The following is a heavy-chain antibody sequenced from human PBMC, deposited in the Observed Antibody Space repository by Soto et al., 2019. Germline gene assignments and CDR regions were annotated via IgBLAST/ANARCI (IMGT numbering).Heavy chain of an antibody. CDR1: GFTFNVYY. CDR2: IKNDGSEQ. Sequence: EVQLVESGGGLVQPGGSLRLSCEASGFTFNVYYMTWVRQAPGKGLEWVASIKNDGSEQYYVDSVKGRFTISRDNAKNSLYLQMNRLRAGETALYYCSRENWFQDYWGQGTLVIVSS. D-gene: IGHD3-10*01. V-gene: IGHV3-7*03. CDR3: SRENWFQDY. J-gene: IGHJ4*02.